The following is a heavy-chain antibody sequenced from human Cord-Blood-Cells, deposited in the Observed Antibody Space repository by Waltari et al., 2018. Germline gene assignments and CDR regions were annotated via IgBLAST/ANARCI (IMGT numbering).Heavy chain of an antibody. CDR2: IKPNIGGT. CDR3: ARTVEGENAFDI. Sequence: QVQLAQSGADVKKPWPSEKVSCKAYGYTCTGYKMHWVRQAPGQGLEWMGWIKPNIGGTNYARKFQGWVTMTSDTSISTAYMELSRLRSDDTAVYYCARTVEGENAFDIWGQGTMVTGSS. J-gene: IGHJ3*02. CDR1: GYTCTGYK. V-gene: IGHV1-2*04. D-gene: IGHD1-26*01.